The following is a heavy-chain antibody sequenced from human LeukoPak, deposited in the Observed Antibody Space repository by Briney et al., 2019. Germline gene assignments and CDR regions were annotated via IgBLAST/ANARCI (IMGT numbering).Heavy chain of an antibody. CDR2: IYYSGST. CDR3: ARIPTNAVPSAHNGFDI. V-gene: IGHV4-39*01. J-gene: IGHJ3*02. Sequence: SETLSLTCTVSGGSLGSTNYYWGWVRQPPGTGLEWLANIYYSGSTYYNPSLKSRVTISVDTSKNQFSLRLNSVTAADTSIYYCARIPTNAVPSAHNGFDIWGQGTMLTVSS. D-gene: IGHD6-19*01. CDR1: GGSLGSTNYY.